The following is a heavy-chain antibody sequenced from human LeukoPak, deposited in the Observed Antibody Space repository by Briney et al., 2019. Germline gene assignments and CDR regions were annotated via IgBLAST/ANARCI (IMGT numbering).Heavy chain of an antibody. CDR2: IKQDGSEK. V-gene: IGHV3-7*01. J-gene: IGHJ4*02. D-gene: IGHD2-21*01. Sequence: PGGSLRLSCAASGFTFSSYWMSWVRQAPGKGLEWVANIKQDGSEKYYVDSVKGRFTISRDNAKTSLFLQMNSLRAEDTALYYCAAWYSETTQEHNSWGQGTLVTVSS. CDR1: GFTFSSYW. CDR3: AAWYSETTQEHNS.